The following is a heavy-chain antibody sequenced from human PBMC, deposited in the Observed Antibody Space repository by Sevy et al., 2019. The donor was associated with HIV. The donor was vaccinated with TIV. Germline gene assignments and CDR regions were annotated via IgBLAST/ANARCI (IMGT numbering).Heavy chain of an antibody. Sequence: GGSLRLSCAASGFTFSRYSMNWVRQAPGKGLEWISYISSSSSTIYYADSVKGRFTISRDNAKNSLYLQMNGLRAEDTAVYYCARETWRYYGSGSYYYYGMDVWGQGTTVTVSS. CDR1: GFTFSRYS. CDR3: ARETWRYYGSGSYYYYGMDV. J-gene: IGHJ6*02. V-gene: IGHV3-48*01. D-gene: IGHD3-10*01. CDR2: ISSSSSTI.